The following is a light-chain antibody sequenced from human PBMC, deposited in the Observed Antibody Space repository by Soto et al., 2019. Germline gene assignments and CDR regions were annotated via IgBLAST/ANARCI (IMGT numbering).Light chain of an antibody. CDR2: SNN. J-gene: IGLJ1*01. CDR1: RYNIGSNT. V-gene: IGLV1-44*01. CDR3: AAWDDSLNGSYV. Sequence: QSVLTHPPSASGTPGQRVTISCSGSRYNIGSNTVNWYQQLPGTAPKLLIYSNNQRPSGVPDRFSGSKSGTSASLAISGLQSEDEADYYCAAWDDSLNGSYVFGTGTKLTVL.